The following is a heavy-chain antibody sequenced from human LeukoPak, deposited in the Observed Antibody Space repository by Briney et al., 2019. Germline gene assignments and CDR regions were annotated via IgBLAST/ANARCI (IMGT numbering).Heavy chain of an antibody. V-gene: IGHV3-23*01. Sequence: GGSLRLSCAASGFTFSSYAMSWVRQAPGKGLEWVSAISGSGGSTYYADSVKGRFTISRDNSKNTLYLQMNSPRAGDTAVYYCAKGGTTVTTPYFDYWGQGTLVTVSS. D-gene: IGHD4-17*01. CDR3: AKGGTTVTTPYFDY. J-gene: IGHJ4*02. CDR1: GFTFSSYA. CDR2: ISGSGGST.